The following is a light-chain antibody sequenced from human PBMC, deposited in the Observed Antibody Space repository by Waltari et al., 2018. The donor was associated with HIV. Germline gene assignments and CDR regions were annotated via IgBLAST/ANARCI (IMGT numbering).Light chain of an antibody. CDR3: QVWDPSSDHVV. Sequence: SYVLTQPPSVSVAPGQTARITCWGNYIETKKVHWYQQKPGQAPVLVVYDDSDRPSGIPERFSGSNSGNTATLTITRVEAGDEADYYCQVWDPSSDHVVFGGGTKLTVL. CDR1: YIETKK. V-gene: IGLV3-21*02. CDR2: DDS. J-gene: IGLJ2*01.